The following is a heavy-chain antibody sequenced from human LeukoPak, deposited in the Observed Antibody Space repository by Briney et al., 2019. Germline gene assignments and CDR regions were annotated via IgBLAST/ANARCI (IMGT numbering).Heavy chain of an antibody. V-gene: IGHV3-7*01. Sequence: GGSLRLSCAASGFTFSRSWMSWVRQAPGKGLEWVVNIKQDGSEKYYVDSLKGRFTISRDNTKNSLYLQMNSLRAEDTAVYYCARGRGGKYGKYYFDYWGQGTLVTVSS. CDR3: ARGRGGKYGKYYFDY. J-gene: IGHJ4*02. CDR2: IKQDGSEK. CDR1: GFTFSRSW. D-gene: IGHD3-16*01.